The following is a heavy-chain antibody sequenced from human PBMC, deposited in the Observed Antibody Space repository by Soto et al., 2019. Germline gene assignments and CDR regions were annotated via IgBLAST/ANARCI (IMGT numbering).Heavy chain of an antibody. V-gene: IGHV3-23*01. CDR1: GFTFSSHP. CDR2: IAESGGGT. CDR3: ANRLGTYFLSGLPFDI. J-gene: IGHJ3*02. D-gene: IGHD1-26*01. Sequence: EVLLLESGGGLVQPGGSLRLSCTASGFTFSSHPMSWVRQAPGKGLEWVSAIAESGGGTAYVDSVKGRFTISRDNAKNRLYLQMNSLRAEDTGVYYCANRLGTYFLSGLPFDIWGQGTMVTVSS.